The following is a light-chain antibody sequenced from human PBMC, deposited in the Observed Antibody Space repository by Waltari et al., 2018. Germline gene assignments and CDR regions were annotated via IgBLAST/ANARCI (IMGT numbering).Light chain of an antibody. Sequence: DIVMTQSPDSLAVPLGEGATINCKFSQSLLYNFNNKSFLAWYQQKPGQPPKMLIYWASSRESGVPARFSGGGSGTDFTLTISSLQAEDVALYYCQQHYATPRTFGQGTKVEI. CDR3: QQHYATPRT. J-gene: IGKJ1*01. CDR2: WAS. V-gene: IGKV4-1*01. CDR1: QSLLYNFNNKSF.